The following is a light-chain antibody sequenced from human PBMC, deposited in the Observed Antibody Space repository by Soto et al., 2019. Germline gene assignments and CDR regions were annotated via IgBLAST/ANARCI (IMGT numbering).Light chain of an antibody. CDR3: QPFNSYSNP. J-gene: IGKJ2*01. CDR2: KAS. Sequence: DIPMTQSPSTLSAAVGDRVTITCRASQTISTSLAWYQQKPGKAPNLLIYKASNLQSGVPSRFSGSGSGTEFTLTISSLQPDDFATYYCQPFNSYSNPFGQGTKLERK. CDR1: QTISTS. V-gene: IGKV1-5*03.